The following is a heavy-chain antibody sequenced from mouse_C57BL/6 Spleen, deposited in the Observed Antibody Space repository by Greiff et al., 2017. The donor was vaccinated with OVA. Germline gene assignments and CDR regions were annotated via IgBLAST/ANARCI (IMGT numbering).Heavy chain of an antibody. J-gene: IGHJ2*01. CDR1: GFTFSSYA. CDR2: ISSGGDYI. D-gene: IGHD1-1*01. V-gene: IGHV5-9-1*02. CDR3: TREDYYGSSYNFDY. Sequence: EVQGVESGEGLVKPGGSLKLSCAASGFTFSSYAMSWVRQTPEKRLEWVAYISSGGDYIYYADTVKGRFTISRDNARNTLYLQMSSLKSEDTAMYYCTREDYYGSSYNFDYWGQGTTLTVSS.